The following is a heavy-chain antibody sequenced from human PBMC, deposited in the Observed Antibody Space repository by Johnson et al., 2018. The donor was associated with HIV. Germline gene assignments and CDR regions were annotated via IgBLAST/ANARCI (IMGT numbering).Heavy chain of an antibody. D-gene: IGHD6-13*01. V-gene: IGHV3-30*04. CDR1: GFTFSSYA. CDR2: ISYDGSNK. Sequence: QMLLVESGGGVVQPGRSLRLSCAASGFTFSSYAMHWVRQAPGKGLEWVAVISYDGSNKYYADYVKGRFTISRDNSKNTLYLQMNSLRAEDTAVYYCASKAAGTMHAFDIWGQGTMVTVSS. CDR3: ASKAAGTMHAFDI. J-gene: IGHJ3*02.